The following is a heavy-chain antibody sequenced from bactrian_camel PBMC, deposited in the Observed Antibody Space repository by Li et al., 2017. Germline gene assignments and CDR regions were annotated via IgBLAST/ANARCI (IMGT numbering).Heavy chain of an antibody. CDR2: ISPADGTT. CDR1: GKTNVLNC. CDR3: AFAVVGGGLWYDTYEYHY. J-gene: IGHJ4*01. Sequence: VQLVESGGGLVQPGGSLNLSCAATGKTNVLNCMGWFRQAPGKEREGVARISPADGTTAYADSVKGRFTVSQDNGKNTLSLQMTALKPEDTAVYYCAFAVVGGGLWYDTYEYHYWGQGTQVTVS. D-gene: IGHD5*01. V-gene: IGHV3S54*01.